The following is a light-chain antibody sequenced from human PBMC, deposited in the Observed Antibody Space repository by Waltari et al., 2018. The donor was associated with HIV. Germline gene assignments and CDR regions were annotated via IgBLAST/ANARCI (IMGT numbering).Light chain of an antibody. J-gene: IGLJ3*02. CDR2: YND. Sequence: QSVLTQPPSLSEAPRQRVTISCSGSHSNIGNNAVNGYQQLPGKAPKLLIYYNDLLPSGVSDRFSGSRSGTSASLAISGLQSEDEAHYYCASWDDRLNSWVFGGGTQLTVL. CDR1: HSNIGNNA. V-gene: IGLV1-36*01. CDR3: ASWDDRLNSWV.